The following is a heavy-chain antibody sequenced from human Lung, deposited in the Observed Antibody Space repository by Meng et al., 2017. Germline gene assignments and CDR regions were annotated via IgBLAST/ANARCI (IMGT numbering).Heavy chain of an antibody. CDR2: LGAHPGDT. CDR3: ARGTPGRSYCDY. V-gene: IGHV1-18*01. CDR1: DYTFTGYG. J-gene: IGHJ4*02. D-gene: IGHD3-10*01. Sequence: QVQVVQSGAEVKKFGASVKVSCKASDYTFTGYGVCWVRQAPGQGLEWMAWLGAHPGDTSFAPKFLGRVTVTADTATATAYMELRSLRSDDTAVYYCARGTPGRSYCDYWGLGTLVTVSS.